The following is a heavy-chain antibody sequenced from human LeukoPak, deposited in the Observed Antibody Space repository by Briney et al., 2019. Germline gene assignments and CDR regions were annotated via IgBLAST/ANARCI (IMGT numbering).Heavy chain of an antibody. D-gene: IGHD3-22*01. Sequence: SETLSLTCTVSGGSISSHYWSWIRQPPGKGLEWIGYIYYSGSTNYNPSLKSRVTISVDTSKNQFSLKLSSVTAADTAVYYCARKWDYDSSGYYFDPWGQGTLVTVSS. V-gene: IGHV4-59*11. CDR2: IYYSGST. CDR1: GGSISSHY. J-gene: IGHJ5*02. CDR3: ARKWDYDSSGYYFDP.